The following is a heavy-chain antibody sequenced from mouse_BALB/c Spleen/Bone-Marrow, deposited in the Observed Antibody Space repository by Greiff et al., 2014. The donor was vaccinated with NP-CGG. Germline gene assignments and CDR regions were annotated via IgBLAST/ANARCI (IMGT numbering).Heavy chain of an antibody. Sequence: VQLQQSGPELVKPGASVKMSCKASGYTFTSYVMHWVKQKPEQGLEWIGYINPYNDGTKYNEKFKGKATLTSDKSSSTAYMELSSLTSEDSAVYYCARKVWYYAMDYWGQGTSVTVSS. J-gene: IGHJ4*01. CDR2: INPYNDGT. CDR1: GYTFTSYV. D-gene: IGHD2-10*02. CDR3: ARKVWYYAMDY. V-gene: IGHV1-14*01.